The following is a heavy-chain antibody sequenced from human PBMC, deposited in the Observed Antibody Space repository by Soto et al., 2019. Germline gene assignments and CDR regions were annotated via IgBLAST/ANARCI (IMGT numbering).Heavy chain of an antibody. Sequence: EVQLVESGGGLVQPGGSLRLSCAASGFAFGNYWMSWVRQVPGKGLEWLGTIKRDASEKKYVDSVRGRFTMSRDNAKNSLYLQMDSLRGEDTAVSYCARDSGYGSASSVNHYLDYWGQGTLVIVSS. CDR3: ARDSGYGSASSVNHYLDY. V-gene: IGHV3-7*01. D-gene: IGHD3-10*01. CDR1: GFAFGNYW. CDR2: IKRDASEK. J-gene: IGHJ4*02.